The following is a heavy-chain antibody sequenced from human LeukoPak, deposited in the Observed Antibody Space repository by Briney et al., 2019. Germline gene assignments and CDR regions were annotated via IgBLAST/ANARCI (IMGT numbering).Heavy chain of an antibody. CDR1: GYSFSSYW. J-gene: IGHJ4*02. D-gene: IGHD6-19*01. CDR3: ARRVSSGWLFDY. CDR2: IYPGDSDT. V-gene: IGHV5-51*01. Sequence: GESLKISCTGSGYSFSSYWIGWVRQMPGKGLEWVGIIYPGDSDTRYSPSFQGQVTISSDKSIRTAYLQCSSLKASDTAMYYCARRVSSGWLFDYWGQGTLVTVSS.